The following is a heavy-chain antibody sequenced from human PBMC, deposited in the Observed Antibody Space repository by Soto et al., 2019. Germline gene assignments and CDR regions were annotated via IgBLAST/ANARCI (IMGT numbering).Heavy chain of an antibody. J-gene: IGHJ6*02. CDR1: RFTFSDYS. V-gene: IGHV3-21*04. CDR2: ISDSGSVV. D-gene: IGHD3-22*01. CDR3: AGGLSSGYYPDYYYGMDV. Sequence: GGSLRLSCEVSRFTFSDYSMNWVRQAPGKGLEWVSLISDSGSVVSYAESVKGRFTISRDNAKNSVYLQMNSLRSEDTAVYYCAGGLSSGYYPDYYYGMDVWGQGTTVTVSS.